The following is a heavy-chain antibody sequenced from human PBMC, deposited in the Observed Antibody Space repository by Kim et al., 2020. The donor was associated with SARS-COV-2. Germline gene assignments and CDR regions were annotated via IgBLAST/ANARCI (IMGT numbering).Heavy chain of an antibody. J-gene: IGHJ6*02. D-gene: IGHD1-26*01. CDR3: AKGYFLSGGYGMDV. Sequence: AGSVRGRFTIPRDNSKNTLYLQMNSLRAEDTAVYYCAKGYFLSGGYGMDVWGQGTTVTVSS. V-gene: IGHV3-23*01.